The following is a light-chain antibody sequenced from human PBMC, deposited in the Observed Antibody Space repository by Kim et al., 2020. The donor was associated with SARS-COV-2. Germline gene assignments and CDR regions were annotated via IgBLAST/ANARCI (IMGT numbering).Light chain of an antibody. J-gene: IGLJ3*02. CDR2: KDS. CDR3: QSADSSGPFWV. CDR1: ALPKQY. Sequence: ELTQPPSVSVSPGQTARITCSGDALPKQYAYWYQQKPGQAPVLVIYKDSERPSGIPERFSGSSSGTTVTLTISGVQAEDEADYYCQSADSSGPFWVFGGGTQLTVL. V-gene: IGLV3-25*03.